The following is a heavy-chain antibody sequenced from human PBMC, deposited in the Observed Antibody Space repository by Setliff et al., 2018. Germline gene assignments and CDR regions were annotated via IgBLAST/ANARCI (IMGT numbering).Heavy chain of an antibody. Sequence: LSLTCTVSGGSISGSSYYWGWIRQPPGKGLEWIGSIYYSGSTYYNPSLKSRVTISADTSKNQFSLKLRSVTAADTAVYYCARVRVGATDFAFDVWGQGTMVTVSS. CDR2: IYYSGST. CDR3: ARVRVGATDFAFDV. V-gene: IGHV4-39*07. J-gene: IGHJ3*01. CDR1: GGSISGSSYY. D-gene: IGHD1-26*01.